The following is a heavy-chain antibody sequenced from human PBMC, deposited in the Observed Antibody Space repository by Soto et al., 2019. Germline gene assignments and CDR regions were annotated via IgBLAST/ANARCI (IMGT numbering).Heavy chain of an antibody. CDR1: GFTFTSSA. J-gene: IGHJ5*02. V-gene: IGHV1-58*01. CDR3: AADRTMVRGAMSHWFDP. D-gene: IGHD3-10*01. Sequence: SVKVSCKASGFTFTSSAVQWVRQARGQRLEWIGWIVVGSGNTNYAQKFQERVTITRDMSTSTAYMELSSLRSEDTAVYYCAADRTMVRGAMSHWFDPWGQGTLVTVSS. CDR2: IVVGSGNT.